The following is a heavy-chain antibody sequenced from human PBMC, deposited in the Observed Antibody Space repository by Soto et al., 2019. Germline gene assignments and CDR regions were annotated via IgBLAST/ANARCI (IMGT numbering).Heavy chain of an antibody. CDR3: ARLNVDTADYYYYYGMDV. V-gene: IGHV5-10-1*01. D-gene: IGHD5-18*01. CDR2: IDPSDSYT. J-gene: IGHJ6*02. CDR1: GYSFTSYW. Sequence: GESLKISCKGSGYSFTSYWISWVRQMPGKGLEWMGRIDPSDSYTNYSPSFQGHVTISADKSISTAYLQWSSLKASDTAMYYCARLNVDTADYYYYYGMDVWGQGTTVTVSS.